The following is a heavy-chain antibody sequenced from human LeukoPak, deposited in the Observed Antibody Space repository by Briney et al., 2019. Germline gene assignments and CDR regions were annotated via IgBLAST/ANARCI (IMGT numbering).Heavy chain of an antibody. V-gene: IGHV3-64D*09. J-gene: IGHJ5*02. Sequence: GGSLRLSCAASGFSFSTYHMNWVRQAPGKGLEYVSAISSNGGSTYYADSVKGRFTISRDNSKNTLYLQMSSLRAEDTAVYYCAYSSGWYTWGQGTLVTVSS. D-gene: IGHD6-19*01. CDR1: GFSFSTYH. CDR3: AYSSGWYT. CDR2: ISSNGGST.